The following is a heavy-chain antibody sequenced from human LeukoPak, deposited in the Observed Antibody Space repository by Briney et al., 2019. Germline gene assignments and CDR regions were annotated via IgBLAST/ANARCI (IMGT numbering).Heavy chain of an antibody. CDR1: GGSISSSSYY. Sequence: SETLSLTCTVSGGSISSSSYYWGWIRQPPGKGLEWIGSIYYSGSTYYNPSLKSRVTISVDTSKNQFSLKLSSVTAADTAVYYCARLAISSGPIDYWGQGTLVTVSS. J-gene: IGHJ4*02. D-gene: IGHD2-2*01. V-gene: IGHV4-39*01. CDR2: IYYSGST. CDR3: ARLAISSGPIDY.